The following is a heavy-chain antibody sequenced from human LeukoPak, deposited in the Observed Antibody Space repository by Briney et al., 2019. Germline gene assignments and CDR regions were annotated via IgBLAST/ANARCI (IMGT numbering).Heavy chain of an antibody. CDR2: ITAGGGT. Sequence: PGGSLRLSCAASGLTFSNYAMTWVRQAPGKGLEWVSSITAGGGTSYTDSVKGRFTVYRDTSKNTLYLQMNSLRAGDTALYYCAKDPNGDYVGAFDSWGQGTMVTVSS. J-gene: IGHJ3*01. CDR3: AKDPNGDYVGAFDS. V-gene: IGHV3-23*01. D-gene: IGHD4-17*01. CDR1: GLTFSNYA.